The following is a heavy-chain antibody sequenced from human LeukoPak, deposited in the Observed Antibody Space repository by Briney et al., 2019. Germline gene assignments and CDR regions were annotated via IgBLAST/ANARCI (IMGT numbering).Heavy chain of an antibody. CDR1: GFTFSSYS. CDR3: ARGTVPVDV. V-gene: IGHV4-34*01. Sequence: GSLRLSCAASGFTFSSYSMNWVRQPPGKGLEWIGEINHSGSTNYNPSLKSRVTISVDTSKNQFSLKLSSVTAADTAVYYCARGTVPVDVWGQGTTVTVSS. J-gene: IGHJ6*02. D-gene: IGHD2-2*01. CDR2: INHSGST.